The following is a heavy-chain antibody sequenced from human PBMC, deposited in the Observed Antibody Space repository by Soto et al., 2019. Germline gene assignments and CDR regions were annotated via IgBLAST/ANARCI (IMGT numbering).Heavy chain of an antibody. J-gene: IGHJ4*02. V-gene: IGHV3-66*01. Sequence: EVQLVESGGGLVQPGGSLRLSCAASGFTVSSNYMSWVRQAPGKGLEWVSVIYSGGSTYYADSVKGRFTISRVNSKNTLYLQMNSLRAEDTAVYYCASVSIAARSYYFDYWGQGTLVTVSS. CDR3: ASVSIAARSYYFDY. CDR2: IYSGGST. D-gene: IGHD6-6*01. CDR1: GFTVSSNY.